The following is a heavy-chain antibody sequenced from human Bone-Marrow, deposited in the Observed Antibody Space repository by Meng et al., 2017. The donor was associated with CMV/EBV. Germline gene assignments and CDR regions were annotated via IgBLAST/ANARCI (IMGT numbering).Heavy chain of an antibody. D-gene: IGHD3-3*01. CDR3: AGLGNYDFWSGYYTPLDY. CDR1: GYTFTSYG. V-gene: IGHV1-18*01. CDR2: ISAYNGNT. Sequence: ASVKVSCKASGYTFTSYGISWVRQAPGQGLEWMGWISAYNGNTNYAQKLQGRVTMTTDTSTSTAYMELRSLRSDDTAVYYCAGLGNYDFWSGYYTPLDYWGQGKRVNGAS. J-gene: IGHJ4*02.